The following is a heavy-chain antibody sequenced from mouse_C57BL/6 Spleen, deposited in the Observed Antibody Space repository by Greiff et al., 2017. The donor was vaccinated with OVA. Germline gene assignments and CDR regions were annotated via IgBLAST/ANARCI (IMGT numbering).Heavy chain of an antibody. Sequence: EVHLVESGEGLVKPGGSLKLSCAASGFTFSSYAMSWVRQTPEKRLEWVAYISSGGDYIYYADTVKGRFTISRDNARNTLYLQMSSLKSEDTAMYYCTRAEGYYYGSSPYAMDYWGQGTSVTVSS. V-gene: IGHV5-9-1*02. CDR1: GFTFSSYA. CDR2: ISSGGDYI. J-gene: IGHJ4*01. D-gene: IGHD1-1*01. CDR3: TRAEGYYYGSSPYAMDY.